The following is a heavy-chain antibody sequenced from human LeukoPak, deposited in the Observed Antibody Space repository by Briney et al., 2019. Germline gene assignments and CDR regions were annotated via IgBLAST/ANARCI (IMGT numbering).Heavy chain of an antibody. Sequence: GGSLRLSCAASGFTVSSHYMSWVRQAPGKGLEWVSRIQSDGSSTIYADSVKGRFTISRDNAKNTLYLQMNSLRAEDTAVYYCARETAVTGSYYFDYWGQGTLVTVSS. D-gene: IGHD6-19*01. J-gene: IGHJ4*02. CDR1: GFTVSSHY. CDR2: IQSDGSST. V-gene: IGHV3-74*01. CDR3: ARETAVTGSYYFDY.